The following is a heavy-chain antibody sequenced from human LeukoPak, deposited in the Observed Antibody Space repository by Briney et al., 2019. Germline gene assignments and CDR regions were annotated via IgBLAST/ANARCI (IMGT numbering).Heavy chain of an antibody. CDR1: GFIFSSYG. CDR2: ISSDGSDH. CDR3: AKDFTGGYYFMDV. J-gene: IGHJ6*04. Sequence: PGGSLRLSCAASGFIFSSYGMHWVRQAPGKGLEWVAFISSDGSDHYYADSVTGRFTISRDNSKNTLYLQMNSLRGEDTAVYYCAKDFTGGYYFMDVWGNETTVTVSS. D-gene: IGHD3-10*01. V-gene: IGHV3-30*02.